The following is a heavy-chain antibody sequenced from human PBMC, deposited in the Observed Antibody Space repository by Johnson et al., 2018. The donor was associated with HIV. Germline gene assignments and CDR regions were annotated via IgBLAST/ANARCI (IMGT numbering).Heavy chain of an antibody. D-gene: IGHD2-2*01. CDR1: GFTFGDYY. V-gene: IGHV3-11*01. J-gene: IGHJ3*01. CDR3: ARGGLGYQNIHDAFDV. Sequence: VQLVESGGGLVKPGGSLRLSCAASGFTFGDYYMSWIRQAPGKGLEWVSYISSSGSIIWYADSVKGRFTISRDNAKNSLYLQMNSLRAEDTALYYCARGGLGYQNIHDAFDVWGQGTMVTVSS. CDR2: ISSSGSII.